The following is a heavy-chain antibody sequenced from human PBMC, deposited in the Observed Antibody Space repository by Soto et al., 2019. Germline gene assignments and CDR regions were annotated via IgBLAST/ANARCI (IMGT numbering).Heavy chain of an antibody. CDR3: ARADTLFESSQKYYQYGLDV. V-gene: IGHV1-69*01. CDR2: ILPLFGTT. D-gene: IGHD3-3*01. J-gene: IGHJ6*02. Sequence: QVQLVQSRAEVKKPGSSVRVSCRASEGTFNSHVVSWVRQAPGQGLQWMRGILPLFGTTNYAHQVEGRVTITADSSTTTSYLELSGLTPGDTAVYYCARADTLFESSQKYYQYGLDVWGQGTTVIVSS. CDR1: EGTFNSHV.